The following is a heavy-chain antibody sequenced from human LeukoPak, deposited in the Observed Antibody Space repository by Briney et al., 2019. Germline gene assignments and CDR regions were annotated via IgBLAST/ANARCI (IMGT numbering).Heavy chain of an antibody. Sequence: SETLSLTCTVSGGSISSYYWSWIRQPPGKGLEWIGYIYYSGSTNYNPSLKSRVTISVDTSKNQFSLKLSSVTAADTAVYYCASLPVYSSSLLNWGQGTLVTVSS. CDR2: IYYSGST. CDR3: ASLPVYSSSLLN. CDR1: GGSISSYY. V-gene: IGHV4-59*08. D-gene: IGHD6-13*01. J-gene: IGHJ4*02.